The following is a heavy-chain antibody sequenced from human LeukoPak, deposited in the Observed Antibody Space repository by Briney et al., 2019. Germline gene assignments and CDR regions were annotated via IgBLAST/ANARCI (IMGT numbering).Heavy chain of an antibody. CDR1: GFIFSNSW. CDR3: ARGTWNAFDY. J-gene: IGHJ4*02. CDR2: IKQDGSEK. D-gene: IGHD1-1*01. V-gene: IGHV3-7*01. Sequence: PGGSLRLSCAASGFIFSNSWMNWVRQAPGKGPGWVANIKQDGSEKRYVDSVKGRFTISRDNAKNSLYLQMNSLGAEDTAVYYCARGTWNAFDYWGQGILVTVSS.